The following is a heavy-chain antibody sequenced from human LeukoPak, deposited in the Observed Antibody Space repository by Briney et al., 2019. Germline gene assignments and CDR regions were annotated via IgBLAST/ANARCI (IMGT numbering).Heavy chain of an antibody. CDR1: GFPFSTYA. CDR2: ISGSGGNT. CDR3: AKGGVYGDYYFDY. Sequence: GGSLRLSCAASGFPFSTYAMSWVRQAPGKGLEWVSVISGSGGNTYYADSVKGRFTISGDNSKNTVYLQMNSLRAEDTALYYCAKGGVYGDYYFDYWGQGTLVTVSS. J-gene: IGHJ4*02. V-gene: IGHV3-23*01. D-gene: IGHD4-17*01.